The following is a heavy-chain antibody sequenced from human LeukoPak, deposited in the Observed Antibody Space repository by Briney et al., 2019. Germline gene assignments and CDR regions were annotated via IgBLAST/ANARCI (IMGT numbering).Heavy chain of an antibody. CDR2: IYYSGST. CDR1: GGSIRSYY. Sequence: SETLSLTCTVSGGSIRSYYWSWIRQPPGKGLEWIAYIYYSGSTNSNPSLKSRVTISVDTSKNQFSLKLSSVTAADTAVYYCARGRYYYDYWGQGTLVTVSS. J-gene: IGHJ4*02. V-gene: IGHV4-59*01. D-gene: IGHD3-22*01. CDR3: ARGRYYYDY.